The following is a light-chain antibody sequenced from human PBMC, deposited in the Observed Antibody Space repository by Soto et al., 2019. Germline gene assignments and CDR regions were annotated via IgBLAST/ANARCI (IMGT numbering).Light chain of an antibody. Sequence: EIVLTQSPGTLSLSPGDRATLSCRASQSVTSSYLAWYQQKPGQAPRLLIFGASSRATGIPDRFSGSGSRTDFTLTIIRLEHEDFAVYYCQHYGGSPRYIFGQGTKLEIK. J-gene: IGKJ2*01. V-gene: IGKV3-20*01. CDR2: GAS. CDR3: QHYGGSPRYI. CDR1: QSVTSSY.